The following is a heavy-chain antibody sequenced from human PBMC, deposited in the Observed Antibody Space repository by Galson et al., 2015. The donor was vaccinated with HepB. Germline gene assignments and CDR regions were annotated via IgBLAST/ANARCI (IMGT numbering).Heavy chain of an antibody. CDR1: GYTFTSYG. J-gene: IGHJ4*02. CDR2: ISAYNGNT. Sequence: SVKVSCKASGYTFTSYGISWVRQAPGQGLEWMGWISAYNGNTNYAQKLQGRVTMTTDTSTSTAYMELRSLRSDDTAVYYCARDTAGYYDSSGYYLDYWGQGTLVTVSS. D-gene: IGHD3-22*01. V-gene: IGHV1-18*01. CDR3: ARDTAGYYDSSGYYLDY.